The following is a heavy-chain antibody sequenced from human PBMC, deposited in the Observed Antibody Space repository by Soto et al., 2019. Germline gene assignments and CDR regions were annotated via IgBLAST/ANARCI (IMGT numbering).Heavy chain of an antibody. J-gene: IGHJ6*02. CDR3: ASDMGKYSWTYWWYYYGMDV. V-gene: IGHV1-18*04. Sequence: ASVKVSCKASGYTFTSYGISWVRQAPGQGLEWMGWISAYNGNTNYAQKLQGRVTMTTDTSTSTAYMELRSLRSDDTAVYYCASDMGKYSWTYWWYYYGMDVWGQGTTVTVSS. CDR1: GYTFTSYG. D-gene: IGHD2-8*02. CDR2: ISAYNGNT.